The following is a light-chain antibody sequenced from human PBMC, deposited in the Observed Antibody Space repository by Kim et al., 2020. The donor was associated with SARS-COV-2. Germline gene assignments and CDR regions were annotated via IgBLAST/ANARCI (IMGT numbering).Light chain of an antibody. Sequence: ASVGDRVTITCRASQSISNWLAWYQRKPGKAPKVLIYKASSLESGVPSRFSGSGSGTEFTLTISSLQPDDFATYYCQQYNSYSSTFGQGTKVDIK. CDR2: KAS. V-gene: IGKV1-5*03. CDR1: QSISNW. J-gene: IGKJ1*01. CDR3: QQYNSYSST.